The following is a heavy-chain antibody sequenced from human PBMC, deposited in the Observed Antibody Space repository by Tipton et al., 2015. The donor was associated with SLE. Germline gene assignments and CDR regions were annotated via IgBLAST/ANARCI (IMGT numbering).Heavy chain of an antibody. CDR1: GYSISSCYH. Sequence: TLSLTCVVSGYSISSCYHWGWIRQPPGKGLEWIGSIYHSGSTYYNPSLKSRVTISVDTSKNQFSLNLRSVTATDTAVYYCARAPGPGGSFGIWGQGTMVTV. V-gene: IGHV4-38-2*01. D-gene: IGHD1-1*01. CDR3: ARAPGPGGSFGI. J-gene: IGHJ3*02. CDR2: IYHSGST.